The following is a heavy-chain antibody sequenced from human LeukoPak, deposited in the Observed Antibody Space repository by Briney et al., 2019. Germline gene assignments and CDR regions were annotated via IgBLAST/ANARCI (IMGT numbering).Heavy chain of an antibody. CDR3: ARASRGFGELSAFDI. J-gene: IGHJ3*02. CDR1: GYTFTSYY. D-gene: IGHD3-10*01. Sequence: ASAKVSCKASGYTFTSYYMHWVRQAPGQGLEWMGIINPSGGSTSYAQKFQGRVTMTRDMSTSTVYMELSSLRSEDTAVYYCARASRGFGELSAFDIWGQGTMVTVSS. CDR2: INPSGGST. V-gene: IGHV1-46*01.